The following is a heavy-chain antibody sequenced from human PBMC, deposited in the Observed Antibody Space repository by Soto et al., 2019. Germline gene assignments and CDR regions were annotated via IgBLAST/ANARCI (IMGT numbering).Heavy chain of an antibody. J-gene: IGHJ3*02. D-gene: IGHD4-17*01. CDR2: IWYDGSNK. CDR1: GFTFSSYG. V-gene: IGHV3-33*01. Sequence: GGSLRLSCAASGFTFSSYGMHWVRQAPGKGLEWVAVIWYDGSNKYYADSVKGRFTISRDNSKNTLYLQMNSLRAEDTAVYYCARPKSTVINVQAFDIWGQGTMVTVSS. CDR3: ARPKSTVINVQAFDI.